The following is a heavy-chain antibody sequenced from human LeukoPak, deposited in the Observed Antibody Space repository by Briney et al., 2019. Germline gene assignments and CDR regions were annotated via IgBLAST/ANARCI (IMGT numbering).Heavy chain of an antibody. Sequence: ASVKVSCKASGYTFTDYYMHWVRQAPGQGFEWMGWINPNDGDTSYAQKFQGRVTMTRDTSISTAHMEVSRLRSDDTAVYYCARANFLYCSSSTCLFDYWGQGTLVTVSS. V-gene: IGHV1-2*02. CDR3: ARANFLYCSSSTCLFDY. CDR1: GYTFTDYY. D-gene: IGHD2-2*01. CDR2: INPNDGDT. J-gene: IGHJ4*02.